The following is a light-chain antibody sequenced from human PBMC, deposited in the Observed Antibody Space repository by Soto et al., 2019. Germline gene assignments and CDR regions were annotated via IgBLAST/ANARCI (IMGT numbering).Light chain of an antibody. J-gene: IGKJ4*01. Sequence: EVVVTQSPATLSVSLGGRATLSCRASQSVRTNLAWYQQKPGQAPRLLIYAASTRATGIPARFSGSGSGTEFTLTITRLQSEDFAVYYCQQYNNWPPLTFGGGKKVEIK. CDR1: QSVRTN. CDR2: AAS. V-gene: IGKV3-15*01. CDR3: QQYNNWPPLT.